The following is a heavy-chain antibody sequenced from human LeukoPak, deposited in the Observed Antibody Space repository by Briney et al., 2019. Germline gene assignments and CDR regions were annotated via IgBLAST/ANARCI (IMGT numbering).Heavy chain of an antibody. CDR1: GFTFSRYW. V-gene: IGHV3-74*01. CDR2: INSDGRST. J-gene: IGHJ4*02. Sequence: GGSLRLSCAASGFTFSRYWMHWVRQAPGKGLVWVSRINSDGRSTSYADSVKGRFTISRDDAKNTLYLQMNNLRAEDTAVYYCARMEFDCSSTSCYGDYWGQGTLVTVSS. CDR3: ARMEFDCSSTSCYGDY. D-gene: IGHD2-2*01.